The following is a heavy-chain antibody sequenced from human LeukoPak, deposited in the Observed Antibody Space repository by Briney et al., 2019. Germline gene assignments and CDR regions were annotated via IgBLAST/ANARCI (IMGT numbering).Heavy chain of an antibody. J-gene: IGHJ4*02. CDR2: TSYTGNT. Sequence: SETLSLTCTVSGGSISGDYWSWIRQSPGKGLEWIGCTSYTGNTNYNPSLKSRVTILADPSKNQFSLRLTSVTAADTAVYYCARHRAVKWELDFWGQGTLVTVTS. CDR3: ARHRAVKWELDF. CDR1: GGSISGDY. V-gene: IGHV4-59*08. D-gene: IGHD1-26*01.